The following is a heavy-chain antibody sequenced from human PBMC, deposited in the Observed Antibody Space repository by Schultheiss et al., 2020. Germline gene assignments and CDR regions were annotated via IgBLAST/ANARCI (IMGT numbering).Heavy chain of an antibody. CDR2: IWYDGSNK. D-gene: IGHD2-15*01. Sequence: GGSLRLSCAASGFTFSSYSMNWVRQAPGKGLEWVAVIWYDGSNKYYADSVKGRFTISRDNSKNTLYLQMNSLRAEDTAVYYCARDRDIVVVVAATGAFDIWGQGTMVTVSS. J-gene: IGHJ3*02. V-gene: IGHV3-33*08. CDR1: GFTFSSYS. CDR3: ARDRDIVVVVAATGAFDI.